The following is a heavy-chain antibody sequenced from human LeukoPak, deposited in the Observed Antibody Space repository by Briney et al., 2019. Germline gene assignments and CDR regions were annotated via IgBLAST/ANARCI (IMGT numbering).Heavy chain of an antibody. D-gene: IGHD7-27*01. Sequence: ASVKVSCKASGYTFTIYDINWVRQATGQGLEWMGWMNPNSGNTGYAQKFQGRVTMTSNTFISTAYMELSSLRSEDTAVYYCARAGLTGVNYYYYGMDVWGQGTTVTVSS. V-gene: IGHV1-8*01. J-gene: IGHJ6*02. CDR2: MNPNSGNT. CDR3: ARAGLTGVNYYYYGMDV. CDR1: GYTFTIYD.